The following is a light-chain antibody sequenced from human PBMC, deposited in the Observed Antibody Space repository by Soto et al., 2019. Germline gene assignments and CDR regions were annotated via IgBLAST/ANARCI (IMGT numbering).Light chain of an antibody. J-gene: IGLJ1*01. V-gene: IGLV2-14*03. CDR1: SSDVGAYNF. Sequence: QAVGTQPASVSGSPGQSITISCTGTSSDVGAYNFVSWHQQHPGKAPKLIIYNVYDRPSGISYRFSGSKSGNTASLTISGLQGEDEADYYCSSYTISRTYVFGTGTKLTVL. CDR2: NVY. CDR3: SSYTISRTYV.